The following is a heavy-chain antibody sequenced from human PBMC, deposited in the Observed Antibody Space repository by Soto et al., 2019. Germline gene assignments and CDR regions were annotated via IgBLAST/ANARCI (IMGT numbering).Heavy chain of an antibody. Sequence: QVQLQESGPGLVKPSETLSLTCTVSGGSISSYYWSWIRQPPGKGLEWIGYIYYRGSTNYNPSLKNRVTTSVDTSKNQFSLKLSSVTAADTAMYYCARFNWYFDLWGRCTLVTVSS. J-gene: IGHJ2*01. V-gene: IGHV4-59*01. CDR2: IYYRGST. CDR1: GGSISSYY. CDR3: ARFNWYFDL.